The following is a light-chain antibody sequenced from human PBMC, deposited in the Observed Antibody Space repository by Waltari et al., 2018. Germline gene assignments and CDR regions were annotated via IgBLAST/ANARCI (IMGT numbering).Light chain of an antibody. CDR2: TAS. CDR3: QKYDSAPYT. CDR1: QGINNY. J-gene: IGKJ2*01. V-gene: IGKV1-27*01. Sequence: DIQMTQSPSSLSASVGDRVTITCRASQGINNYLAWYQQKPGKVPKLLIYTASILRSEVPSRFSGSGSGTDFTLTISSLQPEDVATYYCQKYDSAPYTFGQGTRLEIK.